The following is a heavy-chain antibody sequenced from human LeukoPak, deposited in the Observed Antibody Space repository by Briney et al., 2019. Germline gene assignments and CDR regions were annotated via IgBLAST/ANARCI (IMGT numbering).Heavy chain of an antibody. V-gene: IGHV4-59*01. Sequence: SETLSLTCTVSGGSISSYYWSWIRQPPGKGLEWIGYIYCSGGTNYNPSLKSRVTISVDTSKNQFSLKLSSVTAADTAVYYCARAGFGELVDYWGQGTLVTVSS. D-gene: IGHD3-10*01. CDR3: ARAGFGELVDY. CDR2: IYCSGGT. J-gene: IGHJ4*02. CDR1: GGSISSYY.